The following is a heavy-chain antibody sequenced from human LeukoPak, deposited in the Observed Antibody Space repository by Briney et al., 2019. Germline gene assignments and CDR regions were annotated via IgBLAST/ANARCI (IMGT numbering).Heavy chain of an antibody. J-gene: IGHJ4*02. CDR2: ISYDGSNK. Sequence: GRSLRLSCAASGFTLSSYAMHWVRQAPGKGLEWVAVISYDGSNKYYADSVKGRFTISRDNSKNTLYLQMNSLRAEDTAVYYCASRLLGRTADTDYWGQGTLVTVSS. CDR3: ASRLLGRTADTDY. D-gene: IGHD1-26*01. V-gene: IGHV3-30-3*01. CDR1: GFTLSSYA.